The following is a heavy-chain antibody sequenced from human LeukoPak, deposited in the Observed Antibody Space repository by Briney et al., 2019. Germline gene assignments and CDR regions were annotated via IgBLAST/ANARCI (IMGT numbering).Heavy chain of an antibody. CDR2: IYHSGST. CDR1: GYSISSGYY. D-gene: IGHD3-10*01. V-gene: IGHV4-38-2*02. J-gene: IGHJ5*02. Sequence: PSETLSLTCTVSGYSISSGYYWGWIRQPPGKGLEWIGSIYHSGSTYYNPSLKSRVTISVDTSKNQFSLKLSSVTAADTAVYYCARAVWFGELYGWFDPWGQGTLVTVSS. CDR3: ARAVWFGELYGWFDP.